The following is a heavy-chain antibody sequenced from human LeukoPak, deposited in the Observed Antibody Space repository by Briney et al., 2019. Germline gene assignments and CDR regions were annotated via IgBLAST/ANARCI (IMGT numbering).Heavy chain of an antibody. D-gene: IGHD2-15*01. CDR1: GGSFSGYY. CDR3: ARRATYCSGGSCYSYLDY. Sequence: SETLSLTCAVYGGSFSGYYWSWIRQPPGKGLEWIGEINHSGSTNYNPSLKSRVTISVDTSKNQFSLKLSSVTAADTAVYYCARRATYCSGGSCYSYLDYWGQGTLVTVSS. CDR2: INHSGST. J-gene: IGHJ4*02. V-gene: IGHV4-34*01.